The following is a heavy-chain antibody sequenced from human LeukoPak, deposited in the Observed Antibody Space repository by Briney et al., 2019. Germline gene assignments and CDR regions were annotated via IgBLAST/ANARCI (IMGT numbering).Heavy chain of an antibody. D-gene: IGHD2-15*01. CDR2: IIPIFGTA. V-gene: IGHV1-69*13. CDR1: GGTFSSYA. J-gene: IGHJ6*02. CDR3: ARDLAIYCSGGSCYPTYYYYGMDV. Sequence: SVKVSCKASGGTFSSYAISWVRQAPGQGLEWMGGIIPIFGTANYAQKFQGRVTITADESTSTAYMELRSLRSDDTAVYYCARDLAIYCSGGSCYPTYYYYGMDVWGQGTTVTVSS.